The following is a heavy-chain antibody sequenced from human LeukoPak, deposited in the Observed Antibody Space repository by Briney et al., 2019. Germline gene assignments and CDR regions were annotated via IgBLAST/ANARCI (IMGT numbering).Heavy chain of an antibody. D-gene: IGHD3-16*01. V-gene: IGHV3-66*01. Sequence: GGSLGLSCAASGFIVSDNYTSWVRQAPGKGLEWVSTLYAGGSTYYPDSARGRFSISRANSNNTLYLQMNSLRPEDTAVYFCLRGMRGQTFHWGQGTLVTVSS. CDR2: LYAGGST. J-gene: IGHJ4*02. CDR3: LRGMRGQTFH. CDR1: GFIVSDNY.